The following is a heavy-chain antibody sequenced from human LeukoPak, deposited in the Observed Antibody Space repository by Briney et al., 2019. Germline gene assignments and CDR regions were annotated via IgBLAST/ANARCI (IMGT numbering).Heavy chain of an antibody. V-gene: IGHV3-66*01. Sequence: GGSLRLSCAASGFTFSSYSMNWVRQAPGKGLEWVSVIYSGGSTYYADSVKGRFTISRDNSKNTLYLQMNSLRAEDTAVYYCARSAYSGYDYYFDYWGQGTLVTVSS. CDR2: IYSGGST. CDR1: GFTFSSYS. CDR3: ARSAYSGYDYYFDY. D-gene: IGHD5-12*01. J-gene: IGHJ4*02.